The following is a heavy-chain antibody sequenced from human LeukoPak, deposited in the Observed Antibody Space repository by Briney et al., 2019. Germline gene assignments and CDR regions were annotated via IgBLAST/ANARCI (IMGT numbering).Heavy chain of an antibody. D-gene: IGHD1-26*01. CDR3: ARGGGAF. J-gene: IGHJ4*02. CDR1: GFTFSNYG. CDR2: IKPDGGEK. V-gene: IGHV3-7*01. Sequence: GGSLRLSCAVSGFTFSNYGMSWVRQAPGKGLEWVANIKPDGGEKHCVDSVKGRFTISRDNAKRSLYLQMNSLRAEDTAMYYCARGGGAFWGQGTLVTVSS.